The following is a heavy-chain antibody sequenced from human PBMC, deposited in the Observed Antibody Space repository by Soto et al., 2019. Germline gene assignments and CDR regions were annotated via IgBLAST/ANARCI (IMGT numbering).Heavy chain of an antibody. Sequence: PSETLSLTCTVSCGSISSRGYYWSWIRQHPGKGLEWIGYIYYSGSTYYNPSLKSRVTISVDTSKNQFSPKLSSVTAADTAVYYCARGSGYDFWSGYLTPSYYFDYWGQGTLVTVSS. J-gene: IGHJ4*02. D-gene: IGHD3-3*01. CDR2: IYYSGST. CDR3: ARGSGYDFWSGYLTPSYYFDY. V-gene: IGHV4-31*03. CDR1: CGSISSRGYY.